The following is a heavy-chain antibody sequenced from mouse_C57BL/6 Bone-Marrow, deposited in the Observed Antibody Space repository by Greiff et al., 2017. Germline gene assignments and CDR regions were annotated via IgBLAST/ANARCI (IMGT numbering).Heavy chain of an antibody. CDR1: GYTFTSYW. D-gene: IGHD4-1*01. Sequence: QVQLQQPGAELVKPGASVTMSCKASGYTFTSYWITWVKQRPGQGLEWIGDIYPTSGRTNYNEKFKSKAILTVDTSSNTAYRQLSSLTSEDSAVLYCARSGPLGLRFDYWGQGTTLTGSS. V-gene: IGHV1-55*01. CDR3: ARSGPLGLRFDY. CDR2: IYPTSGRT. J-gene: IGHJ2*01.